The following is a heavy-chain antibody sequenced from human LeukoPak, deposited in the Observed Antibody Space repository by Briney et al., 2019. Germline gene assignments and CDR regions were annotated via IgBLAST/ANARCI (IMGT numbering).Heavy chain of an antibody. V-gene: IGHV1-2*02. D-gene: IGHD3-9*01. Sequence: ASVQVSCKASGYTFIDYFVHWVRQAPGQGLEWMGWINPKRGGANYAQNFQGRVSMTRDTSFSAAFLEVSGLRSDDTAVYYCARAFRTDILTTDYWGQGTLVTVSS. CDR2: INPKRGGA. CDR3: ARAFRTDILTTDY. CDR1: GYTFIDYF. J-gene: IGHJ4*02.